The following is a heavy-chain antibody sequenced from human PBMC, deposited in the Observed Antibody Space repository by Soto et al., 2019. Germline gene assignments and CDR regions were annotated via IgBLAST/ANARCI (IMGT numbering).Heavy chain of an antibody. Sequence: EVPLVESGGGLVQPGESLTLSCAASGFTFSSYWMHWVRQAPGKGLVWVSRIKSDGSGTYYADSVKGRLTISRDNAKNAIELQMTSLRVEDTAGSFCARGDGDRYDGNGYLGRHWGEGTLVTVSS. J-gene: IGHJ4*02. D-gene: IGHD3-22*01. CDR3: ARGDGDRYDGNGYLGRH. V-gene: IGHV3-74*01. CDR2: IKSDGSGT. CDR1: GFTFSSYW.